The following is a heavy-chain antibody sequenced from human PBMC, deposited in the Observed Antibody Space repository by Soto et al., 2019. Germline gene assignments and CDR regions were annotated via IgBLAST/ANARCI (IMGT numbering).Heavy chain of an antibody. D-gene: IGHD1-26*01. CDR3: AGDIRSGSYRFDY. CDR2: IYDSGST. J-gene: IGHJ4*02. V-gene: IGHV4-59*08. Sequence: SETLSLTCTVSDGSISSYYWSWLRQPPGKGLEWIGYIYDSGSTLYNPSLKSRVTIPVDRPNNQFSLKLSSVTAADTAIYYCAGDIRSGSYRFDYWGQGALVTVS. CDR1: DGSISSYY.